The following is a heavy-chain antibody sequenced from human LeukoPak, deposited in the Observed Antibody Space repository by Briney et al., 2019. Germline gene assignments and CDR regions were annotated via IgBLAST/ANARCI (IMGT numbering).Heavy chain of an antibody. CDR3: ARDIRPDY. V-gene: IGHV4-59*01. CDR2: IYYSGST. Sequence: SETLFLTCTVSGGSISSYYWSWIRQPPGKGLEWIGYIYYSGSTNYNPSLKSRVTISVDTSKNQFSLKLSSLTAADTAVYYCARDIRPDYWGQGTLVTVSS. J-gene: IGHJ4*02. CDR1: GGSISSYY.